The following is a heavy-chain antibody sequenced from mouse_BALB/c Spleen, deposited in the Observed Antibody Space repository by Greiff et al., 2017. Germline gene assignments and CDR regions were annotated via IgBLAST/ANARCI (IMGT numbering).Heavy chain of an antibody. CDR1: RFTFSSFG. CDR2: ISSGSSTI. J-gene: IGHJ4*01. Sequence: EVQLVESGGGLVQPGGSRKLSCAASRFTFSSFGMHWVRQAPEKGLEWVAYISSGSSTIYYADTVKGRFTISRDNPKNTLFLQMTSLRSEDTAMYYCARVYDGSYYAMDYWGQGTSVTVSS. CDR3: ARVYDGSYYAMDY. D-gene: IGHD2-3*01. V-gene: IGHV5-17*02.